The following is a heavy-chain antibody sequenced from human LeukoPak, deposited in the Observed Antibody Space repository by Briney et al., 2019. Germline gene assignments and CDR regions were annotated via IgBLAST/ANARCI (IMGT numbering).Heavy chain of an antibody. CDR2: ISLSGGST. CDR3: ARAPASLTGGDY. D-gene: IGHD7-27*01. CDR1: GFTFSNYA. J-gene: IGHJ4*02. Sequence: GGSLRLSCAASGFTFSNYAMSWVRQAPGEGLEWVSLISLSGGSTYYADSVKGRFTVSRDNAKNSLYLQMNSLRAEDTAVYYCARAPASLTGGDYWGQGTLVTVSS. V-gene: IGHV3-23*01.